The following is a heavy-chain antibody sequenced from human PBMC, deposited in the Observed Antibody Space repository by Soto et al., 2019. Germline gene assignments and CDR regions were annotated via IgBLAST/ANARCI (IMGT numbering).Heavy chain of an antibody. Sequence: EVRLLESGGGLAQPGGSRRLSCAASGFTFSSSAMNWVRQAPGKGLAWVSSIRVGGGDTFYADSVRGRFTVSRDISRNTLYLQRNSLRAEDTAIYYWAKCCVGPVRTSGWCNWFDPWGQGTLVTVSS. CDR1: GFTFSSSA. V-gene: IGHV3-23*01. J-gene: IGHJ5*02. CDR3: AKCCVGPVRTSGWCNWFDP. D-gene: IGHD6-19*01. CDR2: IRVGGGDT.